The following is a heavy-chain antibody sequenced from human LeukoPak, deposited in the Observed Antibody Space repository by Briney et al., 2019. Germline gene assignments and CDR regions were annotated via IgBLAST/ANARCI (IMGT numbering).Heavy chain of an antibody. CDR1: GFTVSSNY. V-gene: IGHV3-66*01. J-gene: IGHJ6*03. D-gene: IGHD3-10*01. CDR3: ARGSALWGSGRYYYMDV. Sequence: GGSLRLSCAASGFTVSSNYMSWVRQAPGKGLEWVSVIYSGGSTYYADSVKGRLPSSRDNSKNTLYLQMNSLRAEDTAVYYCARGSALWGSGRYYYMDVWGKGATVTISS. CDR2: IYSGGST.